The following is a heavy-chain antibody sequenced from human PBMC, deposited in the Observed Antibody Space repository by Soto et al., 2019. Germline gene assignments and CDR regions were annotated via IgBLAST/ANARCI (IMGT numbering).Heavy chain of an antibody. V-gene: IGHV1-18*01. CDR1: GSTFTSYG. CDR3: ARGRLGATGDY. J-gene: IGHJ4*02. D-gene: IGHD1-26*01. Sequence: QVQLVQSGAEVKKPGASVKVSCKASGSTFTSYGISWVRQAPGQGLGWRGWIRAYNANTNYAQKLQGRVTMTTDTSPGQRHMEVRSLRSDGKAGYFCARGRLGATGDYWGQGTLVTVSS. CDR2: IRAYNANT.